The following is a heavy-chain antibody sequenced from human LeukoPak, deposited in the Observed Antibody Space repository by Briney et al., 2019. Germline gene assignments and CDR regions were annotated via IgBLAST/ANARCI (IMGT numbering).Heavy chain of an antibody. D-gene: IGHD1-7*01. CDR2: TYYRSKWYN. V-gene: IGHV6-1*01. J-gene: IGHJ4*02. CDR3: VRVHNWNYVLDY. Sequence: SQTLSLTCALSGDSLSSNSAAWNWLRQSPSRGLEWLGRTYYRSKWYNDYALSVKSRITINPDPSKNQFSLQLNSVTPEDTAVYYCVRVHNWNYVLDYWGQGTLVTVSS. CDR1: GDSLSSNSAA.